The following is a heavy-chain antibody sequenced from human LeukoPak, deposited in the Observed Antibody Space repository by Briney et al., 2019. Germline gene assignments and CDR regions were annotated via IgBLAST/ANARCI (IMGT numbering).Heavy chain of an antibody. V-gene: IGHV4-34*01. CDR3: AREDYGANNWFDP. CDR2: INHSGST. D-gene: IGHD4-17*01. J-gene: IGHJ5*02. CDR1: GGSFSGYY. Sequence: SETLSLTCAVYGGSFSGYYWSWIRQPPGKGLEWIGEINHSGSTNYNPSLKSRVTISVDTSKNQFSPKLSSVTAADTAVYYCAREDYGANNWFDPWGQGTLVTVSS.